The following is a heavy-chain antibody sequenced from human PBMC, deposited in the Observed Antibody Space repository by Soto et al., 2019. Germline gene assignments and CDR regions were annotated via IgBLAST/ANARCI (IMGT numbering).Heavy chain of an antibody. D-gene: IGHD3-22*01. CDR3: ARQIYDSDTGPNFQYYFDS. Sequence: GESLKISCKGSGYSFAVYCITWVLQKPWKGLEWMGRIDPSDSQTYYSPSFRGHVTISVTKSITTVFLQWSGLRASDTAMYYCARQIYDSDTGPNFQYYFDSWGQGTPVTVSS. J-gene: IGHJ4*02. CDR1: GYSFAVYC. CDR2: IDPSDSQT. V-gene: IGHV5-10-1*01.